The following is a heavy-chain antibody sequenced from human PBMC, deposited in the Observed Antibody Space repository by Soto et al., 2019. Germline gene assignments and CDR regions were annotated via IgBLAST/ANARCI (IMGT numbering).Heavy chain of an antibody. CDR2: ISAYNGNT. CDR1: GYTFTSYG. CDR3: AGTPLEVFVGAAGSSAFDI. J-gene: IGHJ3*02. Sequence: ASVKVSCKASGYTFTSYGISWVRQAPGQGLEWMGWISAYNGNTNYAQKLQGRVTMTTDTSTSTAYMELRSLRSDDTAVYYCAGTPLEVFVGAAGSSAFDIWGQGTMVTVSS. V-gene: IGHV1-18*01. D-gene: IGHD1-26*01.